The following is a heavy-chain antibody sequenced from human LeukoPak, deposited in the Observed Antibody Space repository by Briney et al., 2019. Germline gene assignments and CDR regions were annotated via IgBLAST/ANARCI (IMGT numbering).Heavy chain of an antibody. J-gene: IGHJ4*02. CDR3: AKGSSGWYGAAFENY. Sequence: GGSLRLSCAASGFTFSSYAMSWVRQAPGKGLEWVSAISGSGGSTYYADSVKGRFTISRDNSKSTLYLQMNSLRAEDTAVYYCAKGSSGWYGAAFENYWGQGTLVTVSS. D-gene: IGHD6-19*01. CDR2: ISGSGGST. CDR1: GFTFSSYA. V-gene: IGHV3-23*01.